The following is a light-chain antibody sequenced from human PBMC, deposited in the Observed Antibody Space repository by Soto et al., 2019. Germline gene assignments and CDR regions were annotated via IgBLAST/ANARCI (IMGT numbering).Light chain of an antibody. CDR1: RSVGTY. CDR3: QQYNDWPRT. Sequence: EIVMTQSPATLYVSAWERDTLSCRASRSVGTYLAWYQQKPAQAPRLLIYGASTRAAGISPRFRGGGSGTEFTLTISSLQSEDFAVYYCQQYNDWPRTFGQGTKVGIK. J-gene: IGKJ1*01. CDR2: GAS. V-gene: IGKV3-15*01.